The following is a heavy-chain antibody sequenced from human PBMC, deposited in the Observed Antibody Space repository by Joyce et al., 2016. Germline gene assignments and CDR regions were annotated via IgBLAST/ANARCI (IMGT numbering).Heavy chain of an antibody. Sequence: QVQLQESGPGLVKPSQNLSLTCTVSGGSISNAAYYWNWIRQHPGKGLEWIGYINYSGRTSYNPSLQSRFTISGDTSKNQFSLRLSSVTAADTAVYYCARMELPPYYFDYWGQGILVTVSS. D-gene: IGHD1-26*01. CDR2: INYSGRT. J-gene: IGHJ4*02. CDR1: GGSISNAAYY. CDR3: ARMELPPYYFDY. V-gene: IGHV4-31*03.